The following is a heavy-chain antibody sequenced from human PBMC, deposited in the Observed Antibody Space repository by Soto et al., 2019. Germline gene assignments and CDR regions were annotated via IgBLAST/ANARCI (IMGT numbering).Heavy chain of an antibody. J-gene: IGHJ6*02. D-gene: IGHD3-3*01. CDR1: GFTFSSYA. CDR3: ARENTIFGVVVDYYGMAV. Sequence: QVQLVESGGGVVQPGRSLRLSCAASGFTFSSYAMHWVRQAPGKGLEWVAVISYDGSNKYYADSVKGRFTISRDNSKNTLYLQMNSLRAEDTAVYYCARENTIFGVVVDYYGMAVWGQGTTVTVSS. V-gene: IGHV3-30-3*01. CDR2: ISYDGSNK.